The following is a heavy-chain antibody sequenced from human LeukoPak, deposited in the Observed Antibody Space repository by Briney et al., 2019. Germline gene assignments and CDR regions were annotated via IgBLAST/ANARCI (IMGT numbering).Heavy chain of an antibody. J-gene: IGHJ4*02. CDR3: ARHGTYYDILTGYGYYFDY. CDR2: IYPGDSDT. D-gene: IGHD3-9*01. V-gene: IGHV5-51*01. Sequence: GESLKISCKGSGYSFTSYWIGWVRTMPGKGLEWMGIIYPGDSDTRYSPSFQGQVTISADKSISTAYLQWSSLKASDTAMYYCARHGTYYDILTGYGYYFDYWGQGTLVTVSS. CDR1: GYSFTSYW.